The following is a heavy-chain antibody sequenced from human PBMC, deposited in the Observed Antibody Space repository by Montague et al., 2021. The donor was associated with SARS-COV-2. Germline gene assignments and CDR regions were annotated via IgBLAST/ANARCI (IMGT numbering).Heavy chain of an antibody. CDR2: IYHTGTT. Sequence: SETLSLTCSVSGGSLRHSYWTWIRQAPERGLEWIGYIYHTGTTKYNPALQSRLTISVDTAKNQFFLSLTSVTAADTAVYYCARVSSTALRGVIKTSGYYALDVWGPGTPVRVSS. D-gene: IGHD3-10*01. CDR1: GGSLRHSY. J-gene: IGHJ6*02. V-gene: IGHV4-4*09. CDR3: ARVSSTALRGVIKTSGYYALDV.